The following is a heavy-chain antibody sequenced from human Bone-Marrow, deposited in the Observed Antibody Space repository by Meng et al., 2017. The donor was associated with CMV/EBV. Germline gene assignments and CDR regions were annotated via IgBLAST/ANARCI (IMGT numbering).Heavy chain of an antibody. V-gene: IGHV5-51*01. J-gene: IGHJ4*02. CDR2: IYPGDSDT. CDR1: GFTVSSNY. D-gene: IGHD6-6*01. CDR3: AKIKYSSSPSLDY. Sequence: GGSLRLSCAASGFTVSSNYMSWVRQAPGKGLEWMGIIYPGDSDTRYSPSFQGQVTISADKSISTAYLQWSSLKASDTAMYYCAKIKYSSSPSLDYWGQGTLVTVSS.